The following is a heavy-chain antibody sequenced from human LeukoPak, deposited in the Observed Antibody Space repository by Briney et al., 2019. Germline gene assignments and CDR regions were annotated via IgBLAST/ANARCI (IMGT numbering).Heavy chain of an antibody. V-gene: IGHV3-23*01. CDR1: GFTFSSYA. Sequence: GGSLRLSCAASGFTFSSYAMSWVRQAPGKGLEWVSAISGSGGSTYYADSVMGRFTIPRDNSKNTLYLQMNSLRAEDTAVYYCAQDLGSSQYYYYGMDVWGQGTTVTVSS. J-gene: IGHJ6*02. CDR3: AQDLGSSQYYYYGMDV. D-gene: IGHD6-6*01. CDR2: ISGSGGST.